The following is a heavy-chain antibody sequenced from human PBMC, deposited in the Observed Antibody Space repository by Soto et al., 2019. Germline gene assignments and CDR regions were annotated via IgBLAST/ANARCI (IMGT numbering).Heavy chain of an antibody. J-gene: IGHJ3*02. D-gene: IGHD6-19*01. CDR2: ISAYNGNT. V-gene: IGHV1-18*01. Sequence: QVQLVQSGAEVKKPGASVKVSCKASGYTFTSYGISWVRQAPGQGLEWMGWISAYNGNTNYAQKLQGRVTMTTDTYTRTAYMELRSRRSDDTAVYYCARDPRIAVAGDAFDIWGQGTMVTVSS. CDR1: GYTFTSYG. CDR3: ARDPRIAVAGDAFDI.